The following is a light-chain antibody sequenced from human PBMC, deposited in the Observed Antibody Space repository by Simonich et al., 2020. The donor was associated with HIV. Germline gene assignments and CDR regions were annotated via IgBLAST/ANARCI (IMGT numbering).Light chain of an antibody. V-gene: IGKV4-1*01. CDR3: QQYYSTPYT. J-gene: IGKJ2*01. CDR1: KGISSA. CDR2: WAS. Sequence: DIQMTQSPSSLSASVEDRVTITCRESKGISSALAWYQQKPGQPPKLLIYWASTRESGVPDRFSGSGSGTDFTLTISSLQAEDVAVYYCQQYYSTPYTFGQGTKLEIK.